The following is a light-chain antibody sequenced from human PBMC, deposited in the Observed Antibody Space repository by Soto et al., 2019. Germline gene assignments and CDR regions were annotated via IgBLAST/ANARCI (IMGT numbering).Light chain of an antibody. J-gene: IGKJ4*01. CDR3: QQSYSTLT. CDR2: AAS. CDR1: QSIRSY. V-gene: IGKV1-39*01. Sequence: DILVTQSPSSLSESLGDRVTITCRASQSIRSYLNWYQQKPGKAPKLLIYAASSLQSGVPSRFSGSGSGTDFTLTISSLQPEDFATYYCQQSYSTLTFGGGTKVDIK.